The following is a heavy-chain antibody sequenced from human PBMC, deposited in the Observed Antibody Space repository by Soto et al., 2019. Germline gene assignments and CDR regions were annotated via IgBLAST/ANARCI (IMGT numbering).Heavy chain of an antibody. D-gene: IGHD2-21*02. CDR1: GFTFTSSA. J-gene: IGHJ3*02. CDR3: AATWDLAYFGGDCSRDVFDI. Sequence: SVKVSFKASGFTFTSSAVQWVRQAPGQRLEWIGWIVLGSGNTNYAQKFQERVTITRDLSTSTAYMELSSRRSEDTAVYYCAATWDLAYFGGDCSRDVFDIWGQGTMGTASS. V-gene: IGHV1-58*01. CDR2: IVLGSGNT.